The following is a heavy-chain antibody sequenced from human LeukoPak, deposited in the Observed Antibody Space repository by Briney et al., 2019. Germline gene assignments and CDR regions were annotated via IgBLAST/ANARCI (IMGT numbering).Heavy chain of an antibody. Sequence: GGSLRLSCPASGFTFRSYVMSWVRQAPGKRLEWVSAISSSSTNTYYADSVKGRFTISRDNAKNSLYLQMNSLRAEDTAVYYCARDGNYYGSGSYYYYYYGMDVWGQGTTVTVSS. CDR3: ARDGNYYGSGSYYYYYYGMDV. CDR1: GFTFRSYV. J-gene: IGHJ6*02. V-gene: IGHV3-21*01. CDR2: ISSSSTNT. D-gene: IGHD3-10*01.